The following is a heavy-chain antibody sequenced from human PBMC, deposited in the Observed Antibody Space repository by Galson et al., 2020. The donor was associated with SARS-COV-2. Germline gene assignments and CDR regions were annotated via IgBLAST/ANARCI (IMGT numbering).Heavy chain of an antibody. J-gene: IGHJ5*02. CDR3: ARQPWRYWFDP. Sequence: SETLSLTCTVSGSSISSSSDYWGWIRQPPGKGLEWIGSIYYSGNTYYNPSLKSRVTMSVETSKNQFSLKLSSMTAADTALYYCARQPWRYWFDPWGQGSLGTVSS. V-gene: IGHV4-39*01. CDR2: IYYSGNT. CDR1: GSSISSSSDY. D-gene: IGHD3-3*01.